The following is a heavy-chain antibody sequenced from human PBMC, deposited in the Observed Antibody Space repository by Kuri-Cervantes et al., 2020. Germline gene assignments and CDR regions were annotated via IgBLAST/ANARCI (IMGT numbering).Heavy chain of an antibody. J-gene: IGHJ4*02. CDR1: GFTFSSYW. Sequence: LSLTAAASGFTFSSYWMSWVRQAPGKGLEWVANIKQDGSEKYYVDSVKGRFTISRDNAKNSLYLQMNSLIAEDTALYYCAKAKNFDWSTNIDYWGQGTLVTVSS. V-gene: IGHV3-7*03. CDR2: IKQDGSEK. CDR3: AKAKNFDWSTNIDY. D-gene: IGHD3-9*01.